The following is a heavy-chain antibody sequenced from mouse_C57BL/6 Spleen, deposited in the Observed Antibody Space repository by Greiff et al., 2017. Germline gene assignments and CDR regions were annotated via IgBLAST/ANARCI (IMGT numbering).Heavy chain of an antibody. CDR3: ARGGGTGAMDY. CDR2: IYPRSGNT. Sequence: VQLVESGAELARPGASVKLSCKASGYTFTSYGISWVKQRTGQGLEWIGEIYPRSGNTYYNEKFKGKATLTADKSSSTAYMELRSLTSEDSAVYFCARGGGTGAMDYWGQGTSVTVSS. J-gene: IGHJ4*01. D-gene: IGHD4-1*01. V-gene: IGHV1-81*01. CDR1: GYTFTSYG.